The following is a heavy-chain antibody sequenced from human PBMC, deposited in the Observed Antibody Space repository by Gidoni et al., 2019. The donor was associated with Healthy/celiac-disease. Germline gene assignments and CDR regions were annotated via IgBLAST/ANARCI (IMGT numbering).Heavy chain of an antibody. Sequence: QVQLVESGGGVVQPGRSLRLSCAASGFTFSSYAMHWVRQAPGKGLEWVAVISYDGSNKYYADSVKGRFTISRDNSKNTLYLQMNSLRAEDTAVYYCARGWELDLWGQGTLVTVSS. D-gene: IGHD1-26*01. CDR1: GFTFSSYA. J-gene: IGHJ5*02. CDR2: ISYDGSNK. CDR3: ARGWELDL. V-gene: IGHV3-30-3*01.